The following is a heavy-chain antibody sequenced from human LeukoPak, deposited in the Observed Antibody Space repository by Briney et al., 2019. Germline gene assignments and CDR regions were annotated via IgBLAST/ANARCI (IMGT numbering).Heavy chain of an antibody. CDR3: AKDRVGAILYFDN. CDR2: ITGSGGST. CDR1: GITFSSYG. D-gene: IGHD1-26*01. Sequence: PGVSLRLSCAASGITFSSYGMGWVPQAPGKGREWVSAITGSGGSTSYTDSVKVRFTIPRDNSKNTLYLQMNSLGDEETAVYYCAKDRVGAILYFDNWGQGTLVTVSS. V-gene: IGHV3-23*01. J-gene: IGHJ4*02.